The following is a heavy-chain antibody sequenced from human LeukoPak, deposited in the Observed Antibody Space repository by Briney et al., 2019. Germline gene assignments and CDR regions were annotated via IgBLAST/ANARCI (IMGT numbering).Heavy chain of an antibody. CDR2: INPNSGGT. Sequence: GASVRVSSTASGYTFTAYYMHWVRQAPGQGREWMGWINPNSGGTNYAQKFQGWVTMTRDTSISTAYMELSRLRSDDTAVYYCARLNLDRRRSADNAFDIWGQGTMVTVSS. D-gene: IGHD3-10*01. J-gene: IGHJ3*02. CDR3: ARLNLDRRRSADNAFDI. CDR1: GYTFTAYY. V-gene: IGHV1-2*04.